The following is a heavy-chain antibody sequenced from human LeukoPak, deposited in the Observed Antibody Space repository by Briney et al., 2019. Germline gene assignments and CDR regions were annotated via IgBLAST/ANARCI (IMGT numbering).Heavy chain of an antibody. D-gene: IGHD2-21*02. V-gene: IGHV3-11*05. CDR3: ARATMTDIVLDY. Sequence: GQFTISRDNAKNSLYLQMNSLRAEDTAVYYCARATMTDIVLDYWGQGTLVTVSS. J-gene: IGHJ4*02.